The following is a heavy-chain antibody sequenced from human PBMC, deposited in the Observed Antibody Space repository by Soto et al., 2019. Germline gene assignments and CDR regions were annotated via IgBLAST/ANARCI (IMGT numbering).Heavy chain of an antibody. V-gene: IGHV1-69*02. Sequence: QVQLVQSGAEVKKPGSSVKVSCKASGGTFSSYTISWVRQAPGQGLEWMGRIIPILGIANYAQKFQGRVTITADKSTSTAYMDLSSLRSEDTAVYYCAVASSIWYYYGLDVWGQGTTVTVSS. CDR1: GGTFSSYT. J-gene: IGHJ6*02. D-gene: IGHD6-13*01. CDR2: IIPILGIA. CDR3: AVASSIWYYYGLDV.